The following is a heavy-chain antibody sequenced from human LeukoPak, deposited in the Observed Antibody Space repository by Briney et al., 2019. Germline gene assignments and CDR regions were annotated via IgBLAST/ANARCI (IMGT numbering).Heavy chain of an antibody. J-gene: IGHJ4*02. CDR3: ATPAGGGSYYERFDY. CDR2: IIPIFGTA. Sequence: GASVKVSCKASGGTFSSYAINWVRQAPGQGLEWMGGIIPIFGTANYAQKFQGRVTITADESTSTAYMELSSLRSEDTAVYYCATPAGGGSYYERFDYWGQGTLVTVSS. D-gene: IGHD1-26*01. CDR1: GGTFSSYA. V-gene: IGHV1-69*13.